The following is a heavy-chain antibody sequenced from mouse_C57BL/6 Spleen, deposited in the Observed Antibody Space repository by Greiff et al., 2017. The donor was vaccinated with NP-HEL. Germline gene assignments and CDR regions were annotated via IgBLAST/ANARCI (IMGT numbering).Heavy chain of an antibody. J-gene: IGHJ3*01. CDR1: GFSLTSYG. CDR3: ARPHSSGYSTWFAY. V-gene: IGHV2-6*03. D-gene: IGHD3-2*02. Sequence: VKLQESGPGLVAPSQSLSITCTVSGFSLTSYGVHWVRQPPGKGLEWLVVIWSDGSTTYNSALKSRLSISKDNSKSQVFLKMNSLQTDDTAMYYCARPHSSGYSTWFAYWGQGTLVTVSA. CDR2: IWSDGST.